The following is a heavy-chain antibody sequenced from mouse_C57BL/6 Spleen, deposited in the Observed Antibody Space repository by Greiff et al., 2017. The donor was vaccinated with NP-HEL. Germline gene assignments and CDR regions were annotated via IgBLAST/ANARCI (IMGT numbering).Heavy chain of an antibody. CDR1: GYTFTDYE. Sequence: QVQLQQSGAELVRPGASVTLSCKASGYTFTDYEMHWVKQTPVHGLAWIGAIDPGTGGTAYNQKFKGKAILTADKSSSTAYMELRSLTSEDSAVYYWTGYDYTWFAYWGQGTLVTVSA. CDR2: IDPGTGGT. J-gene: IGHJ3*01. D-gene: IGHD2-4*01. CDR3: TGYDYTWFAY. V-gene: IGHV1-15*01.